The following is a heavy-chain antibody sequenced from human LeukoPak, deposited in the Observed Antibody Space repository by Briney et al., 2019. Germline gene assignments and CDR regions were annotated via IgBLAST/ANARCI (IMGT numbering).Heavy chain of an antibody. D-gene: IGHD4-17*01. CDR3: ARETTVTTGYYYYMDV. J-gene: IGHJ6*03. Sequence: ASVKVSCKASGGTFSSYAISWVRQAPGQGLEWMGGIIPIFGTANYAQKFQGRATITADESTSTAYMELSNLRSEDTAVYYCARETTVTTGYYYYMDVWGKGTTVTVSS. CDR2: IIPIFGTA. V-gene: IGHV1-69*01. CDR1: GGTFSSYA.